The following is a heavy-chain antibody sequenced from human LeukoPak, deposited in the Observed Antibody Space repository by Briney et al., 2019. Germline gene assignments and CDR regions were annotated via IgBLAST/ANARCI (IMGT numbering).Heavy chain of an antibody. CDR2: IDHSGST. V-gene: IGHV4-34*01. Sequence: SETLSLTCGVYGGSFSGYSWSWIRQPPGEGLEWIGEIDHSGSTNYNPSLKSRVTISIDTSKNQFSLKLSSVTAADTAVYYCASRYYYDSSGQGGWGQGTLVTVSS. J-gene: IGHJ4*02. CDR1: GGSFSGYS. CDR3: ASRYYYDSSGQGG. D-gene: IGHD3-22*01.